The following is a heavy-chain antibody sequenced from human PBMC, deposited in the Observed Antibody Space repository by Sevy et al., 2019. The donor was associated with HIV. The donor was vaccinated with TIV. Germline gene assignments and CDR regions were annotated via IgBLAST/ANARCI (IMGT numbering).Heavy chain of an antibody. J-gene: IGHJ6*02. CDR2: FSSSSSTI. Sequence: GGSLRLSCAASGFTFSSYSMNWVRQAPGKGLEWVSYFSSSSSTIYYADSVKGRFTISRDNAKNSLYLQMNSLRAEDTAVYYCAGNCSSTSCYDYYYGMDVWGQGTTVTVSS. D-gene: IGHD2-2*01. V-gene: IGHV3-48*01. CDR1: GFTFSSYS. CDR3: AGNCSSTSCYDYYYGMDV.